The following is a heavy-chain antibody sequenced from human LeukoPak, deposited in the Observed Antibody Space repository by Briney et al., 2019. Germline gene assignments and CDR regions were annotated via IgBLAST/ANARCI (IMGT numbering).Heavy chain of an antibody. CDR3: AKGRTGYYDFWSGYYPLSY. J-gene: IGHJ4*02. CDR1: GFTFNRYA. Sequence: PGRSLRLSYGGSGFTFNRYAMTWVRQAPGKGLEWVSAISGTGGTTDYADSVKGRFTISRDNYKSMLFLQMNSLRVEDTAVYYCAKGRTGYYDFWSGYYPLSYWGQGSLVTVSS. D-gene: IGHD3-3*01. V-gene: IGHV3-23*01. CDR2: ISGTGGTT.